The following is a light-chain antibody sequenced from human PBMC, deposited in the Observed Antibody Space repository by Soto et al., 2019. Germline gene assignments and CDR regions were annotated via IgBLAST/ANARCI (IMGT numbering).Light chain of an antibody. J-gene: IGKJ3*01. CDR1: QRVSAF. V-gene: IGKV1-39*01. CDR2: DVS. CDR3: QQTYSPPLT. Sequence: DIQMTQSPSTLSASVGDRVTMTCRASQRVSAFLNWYQQKPVEAPKLLIFDVSVLESGVPSRFSASGSETDFTLSITSLQPEDFATYYCQQTYSPPLTFGPGTKVDIK.